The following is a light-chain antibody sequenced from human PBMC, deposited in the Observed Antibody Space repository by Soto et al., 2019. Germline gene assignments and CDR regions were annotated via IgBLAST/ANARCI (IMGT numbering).Light chain of an antibody. Sequence: EIVLTQSPGTLSLSPGARATLSCRASQTVTGNNLSWYQQKPGQAPRLLMYGASNRATGVPDRFSGSGSGTDFTLTISRLEPEEFAVYYCQQYGSSPITFGQGTRLEIK. V-gene: IGKV3-20*01. J-gene: IGKJ5*01. CDR1: QTVTGNN. CDR3: QQYGSSPIT. CDR2: GAS.